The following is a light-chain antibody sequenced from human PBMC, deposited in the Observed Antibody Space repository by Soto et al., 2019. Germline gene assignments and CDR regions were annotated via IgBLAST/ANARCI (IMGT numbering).Light chain of an antibody. V-gene: IGKV1-39*01. CDR1: QSISSY. CDR2: AAS. J-gene: IGKJ2*01. Sequence: DIQMTQSPSSLSASVGDRVTITCRASQSISSYLNWYQQKPGKAPKRLIDAASSLQSGVPSRFSGSGYGTDFTLTISSLQPEDFATYYCQQSYSTLMYTFGQGTKLEIK. CDR3: QQSYSTLMYT.